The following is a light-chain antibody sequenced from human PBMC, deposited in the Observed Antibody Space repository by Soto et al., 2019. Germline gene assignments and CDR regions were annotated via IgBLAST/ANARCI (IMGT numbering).Light chain of an antibody. J-gene: IGLJ3*02. CDR2: EVT. Sequence: QSALTQPASVSGSPGQSITISCTGTSSDIGGHDFVSWYQHHPGKAPKLMIYEVTNRPSGVSNRFSASKSGNTASLTISGLQAEDEADYYCNSYTTSSTLVFGGGTKLTVL. V-gene: IGLV2-14*01. CDR1: SSDIGGHDF. CDR3: NSYTTSSTLV.